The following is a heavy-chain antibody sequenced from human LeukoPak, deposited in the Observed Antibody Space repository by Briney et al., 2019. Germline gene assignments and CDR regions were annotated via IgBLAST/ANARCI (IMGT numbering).Heavy chain of an antibody. CDR3: AKTFIAVANPIDY. CDR2: ISGGGTRT. CDR1: GFTSSRYA. D-gene: IGHD6-19*01. Sequence: PGGSLRLSCAASGFTSSRYAMSWVRQAPGKGREWVSVISGGGTRTYYADSVNGRFTISKDNSRNTLYLQMNSLRAEDTAVYYCAKTFIAVANPIDYWGQGTLVTVSS. J-gene: IGHJ4*02. V-gene: IGHV3-23*01.